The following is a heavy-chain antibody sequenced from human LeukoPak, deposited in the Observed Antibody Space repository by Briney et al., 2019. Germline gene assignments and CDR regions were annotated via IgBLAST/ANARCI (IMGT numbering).Heavy chain of an antibody. CDR3: ARPSPVAARVGAFDI. Sequence: GESLKISCKGSGYSFTTYWIAWVRQMPGKGLEWMAFLHPSASDTRYSPSFQGQVTISADKSISTAYLQWSSLKASDTAMYYCARPSPVAARVGAFDIWGQGTMVTVSS. CDR1: GYSFTTYW. V-gene: IGHV5-51*01. D-gene: IGHD4-23*01. J-gene: IGHJ3*02. CDR2: LHPSASDT.